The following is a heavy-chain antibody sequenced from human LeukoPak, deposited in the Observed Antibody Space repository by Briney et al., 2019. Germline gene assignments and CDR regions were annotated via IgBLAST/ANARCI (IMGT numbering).Heavy chain of an antibody. D-gene: IGHD3-3*01. CDR1: GGSISTSNYY. Sequence: SETLSLTCTVSGGSISTSNYYWGWLRQPPGKGLEWIGNIFYSGSTYYSPSLKSRVTISLDTSRNQFSLKLTSVTAADTAVYYCAREVFGVDYYYYMDVWGKGTTVTVSS. CDR3: AREVFGVDYYYYMDV. V-gene: IGHV4-39*07. J-gene: IGHJ6*03. CDR2: IFYSGST.